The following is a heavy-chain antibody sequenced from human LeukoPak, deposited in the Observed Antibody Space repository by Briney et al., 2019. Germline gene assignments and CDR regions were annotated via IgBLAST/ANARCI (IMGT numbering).Heavy chain of an antibody. V-gene: IGHV1-2*02. D-gene: IGHD3-10*01. CDR3: SMYGSGTSFVDY. CDR1: GYTFTGYY. Sequence: EASVTVSFKASGYTFTGYYMHWVRQAPGQGLEWMGWINPNSGGTNYAQKFQGRITITRDTSISTAYMEMNNLQSADTAVYFCSMYGSGTSFVDYWGQGTLVTVSS. J-gene: IGHJ4*02. CDR2: INPNSGGT.